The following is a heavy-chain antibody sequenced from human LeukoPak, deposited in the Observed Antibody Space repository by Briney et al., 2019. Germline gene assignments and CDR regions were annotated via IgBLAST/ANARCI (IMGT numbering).Heavy chain of an antibody. CDR1: GFTFGSYG. J-gene: IGHJ4*02. Sequence: TGGSLRLSCAASGFTFGSYGMSWVRQAPGKGLEWVSAISGSGGSTYYADSVKGRFTISRDNSKNTLYLQMNSLRAEDTAVYYCAKGFYCSSSTCLDYWGQGTLVTVSS. CDR3: AKGFYCSSSTCLDY. D-gene: IGHD2-2*01. CDR2: ISGSGGST. V-gene: IGHV3-23*01.